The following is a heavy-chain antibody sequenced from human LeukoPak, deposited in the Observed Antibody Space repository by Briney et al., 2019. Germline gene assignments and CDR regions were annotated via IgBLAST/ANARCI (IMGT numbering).Heavy chain of an antibody. D-gene: IGHD1-26*01. CDR1: GYTFTSYY. J-gene: IGHJ4*02. CDR3: ARVGSYGYHFDY. Sequence: ASVKVSCKASGYTFTSYYMHWMRQAPGQGLEWMGIINPSGGSTNYAQKFQGRVTMTRDTSTSTVYMELSSLRSEDTAVYYCARVGSYGYHFDYWGQGTLVTVSS. CDR2: INPSGGST. V-gene: IGHV1-46*01.